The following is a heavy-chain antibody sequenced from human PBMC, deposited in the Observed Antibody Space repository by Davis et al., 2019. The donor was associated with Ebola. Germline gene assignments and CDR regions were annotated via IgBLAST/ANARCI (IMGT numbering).Heavy chain of an antibody. CDR2: MNPNSGST. CDR1: GYTFTSYD. D-gene: IGHD4/OR15-4a*01. Sequence: ASVKVSCKASGYTFTSYDINWVRQATGQGLEWMGWMNPNSGSTGYTQKFQSRVTMTRNTSLSTAYMELGSLRSEDTAVYYCARGMGLTALGGLYFYSYAMDVWGKGTTVTVSS. V-gene: IGHV1-8*01. CDR3: ARGMGLTALGGLYFYSYAMDV. J-gene: IGHJ6*04.